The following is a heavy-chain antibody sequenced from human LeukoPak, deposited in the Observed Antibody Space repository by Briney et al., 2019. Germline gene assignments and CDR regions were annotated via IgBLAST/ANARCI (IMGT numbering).Heavy chain of an antibody. CDR2: ISGSGGST. CDR1: GFPFSSCA. V-gene: IGHV3-23*01. CDR3: AKDRAASYYGSGSYSSDY. J-gene: IGHJ4*02. Sequence: GGSLRLSCAASGFPFSSCAMSWVRQAPGKGLEWVSTISGSGGSTYYADSVKGRFTISRDNSKNTLYLQMNSLRAEDTAVYYCAKDRAASYYGSGSYSSDYWGQGTLVTVSS. D-gene: IGHD3-10*01.